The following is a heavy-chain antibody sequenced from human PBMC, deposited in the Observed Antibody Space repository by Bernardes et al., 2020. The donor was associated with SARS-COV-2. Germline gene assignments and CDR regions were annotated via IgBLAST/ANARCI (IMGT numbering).Heavy chain of an antibody. D-gene: IGHD6-13*01. CDR3: ASPGGEQQLAFYYYYGMDV. V-gene: IGHV7-4-1*02. Sequence: ASVKVSCKASGYTFTSYAMNWVRQAPGQGLEWMGWINTNTGNPTYAQGFTGRFVFSLDTSVSTAYLQISSLKAEDTAVYYCASPGGEQQLAFYYYYGMDVWGQGTTVTVSS. CDR1: GYTFTSYA. CDR2: INTNTGNP. J-gene: IGHJ6*02.